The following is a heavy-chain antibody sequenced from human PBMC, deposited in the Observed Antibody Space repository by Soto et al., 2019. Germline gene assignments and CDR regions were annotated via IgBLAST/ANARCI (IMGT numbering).Heavy chain of an antibody. Sequence: QVQLVQSGAEVKKPGSSVKVSCKASGGTFSSYAISWVRQAPGQGLEWMGGIIPIFGTANYAQKFQGRVTITADESTSTAYMELSSLRSEDTALYYCASDGHYDSSGYYLQGAFDIWGLGRMVTVSS. CDR3: ASDGHYDSSGYYLQGAFDI. CDR1: GGTFSSYA. V-gene: IGHV1-69*01. J-gene: IGHJ3*02. D-gene: IGHD3-22*01. CDR2: IIPIFGTA.